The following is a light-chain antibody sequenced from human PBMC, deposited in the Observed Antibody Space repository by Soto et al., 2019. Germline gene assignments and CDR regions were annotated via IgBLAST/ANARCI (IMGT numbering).Light chain of an antibody. J-gene: IGKJ3*01. V-gene: IGKV1-16*01. CDR1: QDIANY. CDR2: TAS. Sequence: QMTQSPSSLSASVGDRVTITCRPSQDIANYLAWFQQKSGKAPKSLIYTASNLHDGVPSRFSGSKSGTDFTLTITGLQPEDFATYYCQQYSAYPFTFGPGTTVDIK. CDR3: QQYSAYPFT.